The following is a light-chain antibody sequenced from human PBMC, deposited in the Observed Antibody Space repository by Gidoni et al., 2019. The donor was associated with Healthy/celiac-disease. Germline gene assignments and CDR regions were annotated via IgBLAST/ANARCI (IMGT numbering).Light chain of an antibody. J-gene: IGKJ1*01. CDR2: GAS. CDR1: QSVSSSY. Sequence: EIVLTQSPGTLSLSPGERATLSCRASQSVSSSYLAWYQQKPGQAPRLLIYGASSRATGIPDRFSGSGSGTDFTLTISGLEPEDFAVYYCQQYGSSPPTFGQGTKVESK. V-gene: IGKV3-20*01. CDR3: QQYGSSPPT.